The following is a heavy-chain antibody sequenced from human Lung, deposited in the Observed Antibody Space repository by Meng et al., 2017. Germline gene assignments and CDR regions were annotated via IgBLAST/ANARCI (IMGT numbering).Heavy chain of an antibody. Sequence: QVQLQESGPGLVKPSQTLSLTCTVSGGSISSGGYYWSWIRQHPGKGLEWIGYIYYSGSTYYNPSLKSRVTISADTSKNQFSLKLSSVTAADTAVYYCARASYGSGSPLGESWFDPWGQGTLVTVSS. CDR3: ARASYGSGSPLGESWFDP. J-gene: IGHJ5*02. V-gene: IGHV4-31*03. D-gene: IGHD3-10*01. CDR2: IYYSGST. CDR1: GGSISSGGYY.